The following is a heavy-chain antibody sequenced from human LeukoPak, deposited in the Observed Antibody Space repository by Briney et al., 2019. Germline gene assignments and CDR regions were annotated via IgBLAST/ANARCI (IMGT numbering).Heavy chain of an antibody. CDR3: AREGMGVYYDSSGYCYAYFDY. D-gene: IGHD3-22*01. Sequence: SETLSLTCTVSGDSISSGTYYWGWIRQPPGKGLEWIGSIYYSGSTYYNPSLKSRVTISVDTSKNQFSLKLSSVTAADTAVYYCAREGMGVYYDSSGYCYAYFDYWGQGTLVTVSS. CDR1: GDSISSGTYY. CDR2: IYYSGST. J-gene: IGHJ4*02. V-gene: IGHV4-39*07.